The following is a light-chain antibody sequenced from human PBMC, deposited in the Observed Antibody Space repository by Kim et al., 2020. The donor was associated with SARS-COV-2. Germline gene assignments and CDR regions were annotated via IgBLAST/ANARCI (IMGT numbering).Light chain of an antibody. Sequence: APGKTARITCGGNNIGSKSVHWCQPKPGQAPVLVIYSDSDRPSGIPERFAGSNSGNTATLTIGRVEAGDEADYDCQVWDSSSDHRVFGGGTQLTVL. CDR2: SDS. CDR3: QVWDSSSDHRV. CDR1: NIGSKS. J-gene: IGLJ3*02. V-gene: IGLV3-21*04.